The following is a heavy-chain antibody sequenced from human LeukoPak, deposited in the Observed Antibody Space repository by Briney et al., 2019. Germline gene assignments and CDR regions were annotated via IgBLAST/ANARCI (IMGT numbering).Heavy chain of an antibody. J-gene: IGHJ6*03. D-gene: IGHD6-19*01. V-gene: IGHV3-21*01. CDR3: AREVRGEAVAGYYYYYMDV. CDR1: GFTFSSYS. Sequence: GGSLRLSCAASGFTFSSYSMNWVRQAPGKGLEWVSSISSSSSYIYYADSVKGRFTISRDNAKNSLYLQMNSLRAEDTAVYYCAREVRGEAVAGYYYYYMDVWGKGTTVTVSS. CDR2: ISSSSSYI.